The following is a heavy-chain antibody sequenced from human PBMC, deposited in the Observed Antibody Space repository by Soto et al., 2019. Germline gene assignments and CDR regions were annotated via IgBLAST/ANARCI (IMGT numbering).Heavy chain of an antibody. J-gene: IGHJ5*02. CDR3: AKAGGVVVAANWFDP. Sequence: QVQLVQSGAEVKKPGSSVMVSCKASGGTFSSYAISWVRQAPGQGLERMGGIIPIFGTANYAQKFQGRVTITADKSTSTAYMELSSLRSEGTAVYYCAKAGGVVVAANWFDPWGQGTLVTVSS. CDR1: GGTFSSYA. D-gene: IGHD2-15*01. V-gene: IGHV1-69*06. CDR2: IIPIFGTA.